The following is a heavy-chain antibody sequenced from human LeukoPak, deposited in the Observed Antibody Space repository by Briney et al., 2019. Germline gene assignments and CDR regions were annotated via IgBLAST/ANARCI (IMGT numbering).Heavy chain of an antibody. CDR2: VSSSGGST. D-gene: IGHD1-26*01. J-gene: IGHJ4*02. V-gene: IGHV3-23*01. CDR3: ARVYSGSSYSFDY. CDR1: GFTFSNYA. Sequence: PGGSLRLSCTASGFTFSNYAMSWVRQAPGKGLEWVSSVSSSGGSTPYADSVKGRFTISRDNSKNTLYLQMNSLTAEDTAVYYCARVYSGSSYSFDYWGQGTLVTVSS.